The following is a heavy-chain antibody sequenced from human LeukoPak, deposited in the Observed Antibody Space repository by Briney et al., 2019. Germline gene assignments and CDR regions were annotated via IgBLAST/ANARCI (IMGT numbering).Heavy chain of an antibody. CDR3: ARIVTGYYDC. Sequence: GGSLRLSCAASGFTFSIYVMSWVRQAPGKGLEWVSAISGSGGSTYYADSVKGRFTISRDNFKNTLYLQMNSLRAEDTAIYYCARIVTGYYDCWGQGTLVTVSS. CDR1: GFTFSIYV. J-gene: IGHJ4*02. CDR2: ISGSGGST. D-gene: IGHD3-9*01. V-gene: IGHV3-23*01.